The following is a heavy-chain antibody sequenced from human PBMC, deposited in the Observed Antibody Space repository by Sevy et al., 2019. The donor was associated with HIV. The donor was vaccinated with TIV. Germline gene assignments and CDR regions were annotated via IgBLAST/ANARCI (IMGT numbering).Heavy chain of an antibody. V-gene: IGHV3-7*01. CDR1: GFSFSSYW. CDR2: IKQDGSEK. Sequence: GGSLRLSCAGSGFSFSSYWMSWVRQAPGKGLEWVANIKQDGSEKDYVDSVKGRFTISRDNAKNSLYLQMNSLRAEDTAIYYCARDLPPSATTVAHFDYWGQGTLVTVSS. J-gene: IGHJ4*02. D-gene: IGHD4-17*01. CDR3: ARDLPPSATTVAHFDY.